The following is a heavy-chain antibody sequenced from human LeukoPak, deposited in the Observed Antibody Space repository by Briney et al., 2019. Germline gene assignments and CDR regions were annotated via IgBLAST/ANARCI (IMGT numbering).Heavy chain of an antibody. CDR2: IYTSGST. D-gene: IGHD3-10*02. J-gene: IGHJ5*02. Sequence: SETLSLTCTVSGGSINGYYWSWIRQPAGKGLEWIGRIYTSGSTNYNPSLKSRVTISVDTSKNQFSLKLSSVTAADTAVYYCARGLHHLFRFDPWGQGTLVTVSS. CDR1: GGSINGYY. CDR3: ARGLHHLFRFDP. V-gene: IGHV4-4*07.